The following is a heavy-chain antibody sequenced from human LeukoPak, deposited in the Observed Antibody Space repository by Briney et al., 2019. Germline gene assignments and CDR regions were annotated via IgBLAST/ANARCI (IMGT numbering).Heavy chain of an antibody. CDR3: ARHRDSSGYDFDY. J-gene: IGHJ4*02. CDR2: INHSGST. CDR1: GGSISGYY. D-gene: IGHD3-22*01. Sequence: PSETLSLTCTVSGGSISGYYWSWIRQPPGKGLEWIGEINHSGSTNYNPSLKSRVTISVDTSKNQFSLKLSSVTAADTAVYYCARHRDSSGYDFDYWGQGTLVTVSS. V-gene: IGHV4-34*01.